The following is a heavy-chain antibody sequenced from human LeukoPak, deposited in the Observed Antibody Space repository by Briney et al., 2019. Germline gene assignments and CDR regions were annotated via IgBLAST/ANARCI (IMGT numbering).Heavy chain of an antibody. Sequence: GGSLRLSCVASGFTFSDYYMSWIRQAPGKGLEWVSYISNGGNIINYADSVKGRFTISRDNAKNSLYLQMNSLRSEDTAVYYCTRETPDSSSWTAFDYWGQGTLVTVSS. V-gene: IGHV3-11*04. D-gene: IGHD6-13*01. CDR2: ISNGGNII. J-gene: IGHJ4*02. CDR1: GFTFSDYY. CDR3: TRETPDSSSWTAFDY.